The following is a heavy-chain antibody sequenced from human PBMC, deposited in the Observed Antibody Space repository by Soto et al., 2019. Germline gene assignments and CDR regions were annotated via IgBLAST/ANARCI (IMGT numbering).Heavy chain of an antibody. CDR3: ARRYGVAFDI. CDR1: GGSISSYY. CDR2: IYYSGST. D-gene: IGHD3-10*01. Sequence: SETLSLTCTVSGGSISSYYWSWIRQPPGKGLEWIGYIYYSGSTNYNPSLKSRVTISVDTSKNQLSLKLSSVTAADTAVYYCARRYGVAFDIWGQGTMVTVSS. J-gene: IGHJ3*02. V-gene: IGHV4-59*08.